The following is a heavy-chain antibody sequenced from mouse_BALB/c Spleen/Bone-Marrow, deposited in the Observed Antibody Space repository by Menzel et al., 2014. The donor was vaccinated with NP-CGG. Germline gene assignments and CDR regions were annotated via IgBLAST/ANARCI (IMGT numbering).Heavy chain of an antibody. CDR1: GFTFSDYG. CDR2: ISNLAYSI. D-gene: IGHD1-1*01. Sequence: VMLVESGGGLVQPGGSRKLSCAASGFTFSDYGMAWVRQAPGKGPEWVAFISNLAYSIYYADTVTGRFTISRENAKNTLYLEMSSLRSEDTAMYYCARDQVYYYGSSYGYFDVWGAGTTVTVSS. J-gene: IGHJ1*01. CDR3: ARDQVYYYGSSYGYFDV. V-gene: IGHV5-15*02.